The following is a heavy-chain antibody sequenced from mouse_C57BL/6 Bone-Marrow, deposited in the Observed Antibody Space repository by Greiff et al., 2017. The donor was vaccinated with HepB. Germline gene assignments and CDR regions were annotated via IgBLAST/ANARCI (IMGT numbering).Heavy chain of an antibody. Sequence: VKLQQSGAELARPGASVKLSCKASGYTFTSYGISWVKQRTGQGLEWIGEIYPRCGNTYYNEKFKGKATLTADKSSSTAYMELRSLTSEDSAVYFCARQDDDVVDYWGQGTSVTVSS. CDR1: GYTFTSYG. D-gene: IGHD2-4*01. CDR3: ARQDDDVVDY. V-gene: IGHV1-81*01. J-gene: IGHJ4*01. CDR2: IYPRCGNT.